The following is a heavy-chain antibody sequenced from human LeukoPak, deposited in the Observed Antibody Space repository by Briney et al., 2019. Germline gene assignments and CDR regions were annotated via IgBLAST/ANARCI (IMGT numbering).Heavy chain of an antibody. Sequence: GGSLRLSCEASGFIFSNYGMHWVRQFPGKGLDWVAVIWPDGSIKYYADSVKGRFTISRDDSKNTVYLQMNRLRAEDTALYYCARAVGPFDFWGQGTTVIVSS. J-gene: IGHJ3*01. V-gene: IGHV3-33*01. CDR3: ARAVGPFDF. CDR2: IWPDGSIK. CDR1: GFIFSNYG.